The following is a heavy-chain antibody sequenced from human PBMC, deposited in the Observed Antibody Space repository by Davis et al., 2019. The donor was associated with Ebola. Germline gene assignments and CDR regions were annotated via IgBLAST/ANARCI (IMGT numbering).Heavy chain of an antibody. Sequence: GESLKISCAASGFTFSSYAMHWVRQAPGKGLEWVAVISYDGSNKYYADSVKGRFTISRDNSKNTLYLQMNSLRAEDTAVYYCAKDQDSSSWGQGTLVTVSS. CDR3: AKDQDSSS. CDR1: GFTFSSYA. CDR2: ISYDGSNK. J-gene: IGHJ4*02. V-gene: IGHV3-30*04. D-gene: IGHD2-2*01.